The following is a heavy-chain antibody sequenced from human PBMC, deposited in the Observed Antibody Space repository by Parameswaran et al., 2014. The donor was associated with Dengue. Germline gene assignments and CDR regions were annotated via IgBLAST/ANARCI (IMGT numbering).Heavy chain of an antibody. D-gene: IGHD1-26*01. CDR2: INHSGST. V-gene: IGHV4-34*01. Sequence: WIRQPPGKGLEWIGEINHSGSTNYNPSLKSRVTISVDTSKNQFSLKLSSVTAADTAVYYCARGSRRSGSYGTWGQGTLVTVSS. J-gene: IGHJ4*02. CDR3: ARGSRRSGSYGT.